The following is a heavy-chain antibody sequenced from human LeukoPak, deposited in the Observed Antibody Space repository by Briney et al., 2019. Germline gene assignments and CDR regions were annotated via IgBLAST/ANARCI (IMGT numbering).Heavy chain of an antibody. Sequence: PPETLSLTCAVYGGSFTGYYWSWIRQSPGKGLEWIGEINHSGSTNYKSSLKSRVTISVDTSKNQFPLRVSSVAAADMGLYYCARSPTYCSSSNCPVGYSGYDLDCWGQGTLVTVSS. CDR2: INHSGST. D-gene: IGHD5-12*01. J-gene: IGHJ4*02. V-gene: IGHV4-34*01. CDR1: GGSFTGYY. CDR3: ARSPTYCSSSNCPVGYSGYDLDC.